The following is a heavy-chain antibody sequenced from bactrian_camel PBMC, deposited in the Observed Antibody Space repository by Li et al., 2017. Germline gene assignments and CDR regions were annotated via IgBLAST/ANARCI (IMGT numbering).Heavy chain of an antibody. D-gene: IGHD6*01. CDR1: QGTDSRFSGGDC. J-gene: IGHJ6*01. V-gene: IGHV3S25*01. CDR3: AAGRRVQYGTFWFLDEADFDY. Sequence: LVESGGGSVQAGGSLRLSCVASQGTDSRFSGGDCMGWFRQAPGKQREGVATTYIGGGASYYADSVKGRFTVSVDDAKKTVYLQMNDLKPEDTAKYYCAAGRRVQYGTFWFLDEADFDYWGQGTQVTVS. CDR2: TYIGGGAS.